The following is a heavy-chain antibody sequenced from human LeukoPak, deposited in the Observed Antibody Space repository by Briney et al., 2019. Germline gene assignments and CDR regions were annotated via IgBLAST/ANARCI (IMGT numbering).Heavy chain of an antibody. CDR3: ATKIRGLYYFDN. V-gene: IGHV3-23*01. J-gene: IGHJ4*02. CDR2: ISGSGGST. D-gene: IGHD3-10*01. Sequence: GGSLRLSCAASGFTFSSYAMSWVRQAPGKGLEWVSAISGSGGSTYYADSVKGRFTISRDNSKNTLFLQMNSLRAEDTAIYYCATKIRGLYYFDNWGQGTLVTVSS. CDR1: GFTFSSYA.